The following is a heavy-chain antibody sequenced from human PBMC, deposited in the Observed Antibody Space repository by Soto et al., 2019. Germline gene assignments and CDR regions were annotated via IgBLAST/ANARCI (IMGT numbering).Heavy chain of an antibody. CDR3: AKEAVGADYYYGMDV. CDR2: ISGSGGST. J-gene: IGHJ6*02. CDR1: GFTFSSYA. V-gene: IGHV3-23*01. D-gene: IGHD1-26*01. Sequence: GGSLRLSCAASGFTFSSYAMSWVRQAPGKGLEWVSAISGSGGSTYYADSVRGRFTISRDNSKNTLYLQMNSLRAEETAVYYCAKEAVGADYYYGMDVWGQGTTVTVSS.